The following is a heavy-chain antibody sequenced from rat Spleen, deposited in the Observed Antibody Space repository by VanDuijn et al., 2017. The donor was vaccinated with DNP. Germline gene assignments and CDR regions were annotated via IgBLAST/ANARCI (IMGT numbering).Heavy chain of an antibody. V-gene: IGHV5-22*01. J-gene: IGHJ2*01. Sequence: EVQLVESGGGLVLPGRSLKLSCAASGFTFSDYYMAWVRQAPTKGLEWVAYISYNGGSSYYGDSVKGRFTISRDNAESTLYLQMNSLRSEDMATYYCIRWNSGHFDYWGQGVMVTVSS. D-gene: IGHD4-3*01. CDR2: ISYNGGSS. CDR3: IRWNSGHFDY. CDR1: GFTFSDYY.